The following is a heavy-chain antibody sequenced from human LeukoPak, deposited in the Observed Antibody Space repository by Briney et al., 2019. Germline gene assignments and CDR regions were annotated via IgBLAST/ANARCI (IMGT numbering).Heavy chain of an antibody. CDR2: IWYDGSNK. D-gene: IGHD2-8*01. J-gene: IGHJ4*02. CDR3: AREYGPWYFDY. CDR1: GFTFSSYG. Sequence: GRSLRLSCAASGFTFSSYGMHWVRQAPGKGLEWVAVIWYDGSNKYYADSVKGRFTISRDNSKNTLYLQMNSLRAEDTAVYYCAREYGPWYFDYWGQGNLVTVSS. V-gene: IGHV3-33*01.